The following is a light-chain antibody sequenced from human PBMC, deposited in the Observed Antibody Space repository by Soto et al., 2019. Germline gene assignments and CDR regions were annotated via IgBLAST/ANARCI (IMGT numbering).Light chain of an antibody. CDR3: SSYTSDNRSYV. CDR2: EVS. Sequence: QSVLTQPASVSGSPGQSITISCTGTSSDVGAYTSVSWYQQHPGKAPKLMIYEVSNRPSGVSNCFSGSKSGNTASLTISGLQAEDEAHYYCSSYTSDNRSYVFGTGTKLTVL. J-gene: IGLJ1*01. V-gene: IGLV2-14*01. CDR1: SSDVGAYTS.